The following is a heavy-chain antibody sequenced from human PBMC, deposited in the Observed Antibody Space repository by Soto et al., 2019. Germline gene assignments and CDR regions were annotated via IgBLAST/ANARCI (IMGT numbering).Heavy chain of an antibody. V-gene: IGHV1-18*01. CDR2: ISAYNGNT. Sequence: ASVKVSCKASGYTFTSYGISWVRQAPGQGLEWMGWISAYNGNTNYAQKLQGRVTMTTDTSTSTAYMELRSLRSDDTAVYYCARGYYDFWSGYPRLDAIDIRGQGTMVTVSS. J-gene: IGHJ3*02. D-gene: IGHD3-3*01. CDR1: GYTFTSYG. CDR3: ARGYYDFWSGYPRLDAIDI.